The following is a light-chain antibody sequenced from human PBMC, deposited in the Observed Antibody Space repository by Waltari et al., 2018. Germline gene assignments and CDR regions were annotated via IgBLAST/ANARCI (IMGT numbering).Light chain of an antibody. CDR2: HSS. J-gene: IGKJ2*01. Sequence: EIVLTQSPGTLSLSPGQRATLSCRASQTVTGSYLAWYQQKPGQAPRLLIYHSSSRATGIPDRFSGSGSGTDFTRTISRLEPEDFAVYHGQQYGSSPYTFGQGTKLDIK. V-gene: IGKV3-20*01. CDR1: QTVTGSY. CDR3: QQYGSSPYT.